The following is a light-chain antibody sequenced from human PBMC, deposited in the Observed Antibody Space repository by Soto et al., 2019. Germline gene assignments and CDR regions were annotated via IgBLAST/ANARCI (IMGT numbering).Light chain of an antibody. Sequence: EIVLTQSPGTLSLSPGERATLSCRASQSVSSSYLAWYQQKPGQAPRLLIYGASSRATGIPDRFSGSGSGTEFTLTISTLQSEDSAMYYCQQYGGAPRTFGQGTKVDIK. V-gene: IGKV3-20*01. CDR2: GAS. J-gene: IGKJ1*01. CDR3: QQYGGAPRT. CDR1: QSVSSSY.